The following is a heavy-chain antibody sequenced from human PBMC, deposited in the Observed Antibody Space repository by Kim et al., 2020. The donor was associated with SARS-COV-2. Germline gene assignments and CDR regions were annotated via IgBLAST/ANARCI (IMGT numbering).Heavy chain of an antibody. CDR1: GYTFTSYY. V-gene: IGHV1-46*01. Sequence: ASVKVSCKASGYTFTSYYMHWVRQAPGQGLEWMGIINPSGGSTSYAQKFQGRVTMTRDTSTSTVYMELSSLRSEDTAVYYCARDLGYSYGARGYGMDVWGQGTTVTVSS. D-gene: IGHD5-18*01. CDR2: INPSGGST. J-gene: IGHJ6*02. CDR3: ARDLGYSYGARGYGMDV.